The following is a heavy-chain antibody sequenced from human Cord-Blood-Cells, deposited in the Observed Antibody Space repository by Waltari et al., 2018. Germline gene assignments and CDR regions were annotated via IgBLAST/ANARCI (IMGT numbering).Heavy chain of an antibody. V-gene: IGHV4-34*01. CDR2: INHSGST. CDR3: ARGPLPLWFMHNWFDP. CDR1: GGSFSGYY. D-gene: IGHD3-10*01. J-gene: IGHJ5*02. Sequence: QVQLQQWGAGLLKPSETLSLTCAVYGGSFSGYYWRCIRQPPGKGLEWIGEINHSGSTNYNPSLKSRVTISVDTSKNQFSLKLSSVTAADTAVYYCARGPLPLWFMHNWFDPWGQGTLVTVSS.